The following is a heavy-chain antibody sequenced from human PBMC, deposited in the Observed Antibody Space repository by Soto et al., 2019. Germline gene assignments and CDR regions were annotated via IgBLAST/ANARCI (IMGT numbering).Heavy chain of an antibody. Sequence: EVQLVESGGGLVQPGGSLRLSCAASGYAFSSYWMSWVRQAPGKGLECVANIKQDGSEKYYVDSVKGRFTISRDNAKNSLYLQMNSLRAEDTAVYYCARVTYYDFWSGYRYYGMDVWGQGTTVTVSS. CDR3: ARVTYYDFWSGYRYYGMDV. V-gene: IGHV3-7*04. J-gene: IGHJ6*02. CDR1: GYAFSSYW. D-gene: IGHD3-3*01. CDR2: IKQDGSEK.